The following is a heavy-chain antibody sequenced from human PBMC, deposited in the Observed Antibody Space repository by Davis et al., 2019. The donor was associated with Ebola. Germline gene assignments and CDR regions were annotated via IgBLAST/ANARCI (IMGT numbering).Heavy chain of an antibody. V-gene: IGHV3-9*01. CDR3: AKVSTTVTYYYFDY. CDR1: GFTFDDYA. CDR2: ISWNSGSI. J-gene: IGHJ4*02. D-gene: IGHD4-17*01. Sequence: SLKISCAASGFTFDDYAMHWVRQAPGKGLEWVSGISWNSGSIDYADSVKGRFTISRDNAKNSLFLQMNSLRAEDTALYYCAKVSTTVTYYYFDYWGQGTLVTVSS.